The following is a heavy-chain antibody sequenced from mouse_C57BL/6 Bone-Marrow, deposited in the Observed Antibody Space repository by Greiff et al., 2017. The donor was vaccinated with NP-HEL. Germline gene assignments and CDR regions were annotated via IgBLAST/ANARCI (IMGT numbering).Heavy chain of an antibody. D-gene: IGHD1-1*01. CDR2: IYYSGTI. V-gene: IGHV3-5*01. Sequence: VQLQESGPGLVKPSQTVFLTCTVTGISITTGNYRWSWIRQFPGNKLEWIGYIYYSGTITYNPSLTSRTTITRDTPKNQFFLEMNSLTAEDTATYYCAREDYYGSSYYFDYWGQGTTLTVSS. J-gene: IGHJ2*01. CDR1: GISITTGNYR. CDR3: AREDYYGSSYYFDY.